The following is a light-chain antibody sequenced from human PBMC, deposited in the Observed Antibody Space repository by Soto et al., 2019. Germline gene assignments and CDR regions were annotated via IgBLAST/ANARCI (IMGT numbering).Light chain of an antibody. Sequence: IEMTQSPASLSASVGDRVTITCRASQTIATYLNWFQRKSGRAPKLLIYTSSSVNSGVSSRFRGSGSGTDFTLTINDVQPEDSATYYCQQSYSSLVTFGAGTKVDIK. CDR2: TSS. V-gene: IGKV1-39*01. CDR3: QQSYSSLVT. CDR1: QTIATY. J-gene: IGKJ4*01.